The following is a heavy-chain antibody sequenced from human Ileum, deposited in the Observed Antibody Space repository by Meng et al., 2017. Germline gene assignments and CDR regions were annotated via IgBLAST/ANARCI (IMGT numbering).Heavy chain of an antibody. CDR1: GGSVSRAGYQ. D-gene: IGHD1-26*01. V-gene: IGHV4-61*08. CDR2: AST. CDR3: ARDHMGSLDY. J-gene: IGHJ4*02. Sequence: QVHLQESGPGLVRPSETLSLICTVSGGSVSRAGYQWGWIRQPPGKGLEWIGYASTNYNPSLKSRVTISLDTSRNQFSLSLSSVTAADTAVYYCARDHMGSLDYWGQGILVTASS.